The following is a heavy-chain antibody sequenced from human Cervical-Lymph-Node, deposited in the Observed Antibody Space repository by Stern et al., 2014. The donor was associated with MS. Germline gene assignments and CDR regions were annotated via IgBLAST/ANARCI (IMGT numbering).Heavy chain of an antibody. CDR1: GVTVSSDY. CDR2: ITNVGST. J-gene: IGHJ4*02. CDR3: ARDTSSPERSDW. D-gene: IGHD1-1*01. V-gene: IGHV3-53*01. Sequence: EVQLVESGGGVIQPGGSLRLSCTASGVTVSSDYMTWVRQAPGEGLELVSLITNVGSTFYTDSVKGRFTISRDDSKNTVYLHMTSLRAEDTAMYYCARDTSSPERSDWWGQGTLVTVSS.